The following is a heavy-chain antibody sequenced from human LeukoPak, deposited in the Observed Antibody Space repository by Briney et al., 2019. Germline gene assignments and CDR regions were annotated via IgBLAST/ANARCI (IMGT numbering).Heavy chain of an antibody. CDR3: ARNSGSYSLWHWFDP. CDR1: GFTFSSYG. D-gene: IGHD1-26*01. V-gene: IGHV3-33*01. J-gene: IGHJ5*02. CDR2: IWYDGSNQ. Sequence: GGSLRLSCAASGFTFSSYGTHWVRQAPGKGLEWVAVIWYDGSNQYYGDSVKGRFTISRDNSKKTLYLQMNSLRAEDTAVYYCARNSGSYSLWHWFDPWGQGTLVTVSS.